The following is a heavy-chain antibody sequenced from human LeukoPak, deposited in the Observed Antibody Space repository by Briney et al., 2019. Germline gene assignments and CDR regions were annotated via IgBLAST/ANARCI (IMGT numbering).Heavy chain of an antibody. CDR3: AREDAITMNFDY. V-gene: IGHV4-59*12. D-gene: IGHD3-22*01. Sequence: SETLSLTCTVSGGSISSYYWSWIRQPPGKGLEWIGYIYYSGSTNYNPSLKGRVTISVDTSKNQFSLKLSSVTAADTAVYYCAREDAITMNFDYWGQGTLVTVSS. CDR2: IYYSGST. CDR1: GGSISSYY. J-gene: IGHJ4*02.